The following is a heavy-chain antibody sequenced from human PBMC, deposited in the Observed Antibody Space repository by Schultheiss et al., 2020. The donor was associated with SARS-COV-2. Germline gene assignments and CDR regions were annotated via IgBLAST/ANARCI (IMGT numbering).Heavy chain of an antibody. V-gene: IGHV3-21*04. CDR2: ISSSSSYI. CDR3: GKGGGTNSVDY. Sequence: GGSLRLSCAASGFTFSSYAMSWVRQAPGKGLEWVSSISSSSSYIYYADSVKGRFTISRDNAKNSLYLQMNSLRAEDTAEYYCGKGGGTNSVDYWGQGILVTVSS. CDR1: GFTFSSYA. J-gene: IGHJ4*02. D-gene: IGHD1-1*01.